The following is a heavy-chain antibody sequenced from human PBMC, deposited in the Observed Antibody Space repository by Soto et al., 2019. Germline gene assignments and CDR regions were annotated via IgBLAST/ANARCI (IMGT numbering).Heavy chain of an antibody. CDR3: ARDKGASGLFDY. J-gene: IGHJ4*02. V-gene: IGHV4-31*03. CDR1: GGSISSGGYY. Sequence: PSETLSLTCTVSGGSISSGGYYWGWIRQHPGKGLEWIGYIYYSGSTYYNPSLKSRVTISVDTSKNQFSLKLSSVAAADTAVYYCARDKGASGLFDYWGQGTLVTVSS. CDR2: IYYSGST. D-gene: IGHD5-12*01.